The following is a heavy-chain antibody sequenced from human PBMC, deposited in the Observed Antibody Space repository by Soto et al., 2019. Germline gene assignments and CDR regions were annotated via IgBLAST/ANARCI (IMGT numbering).Heavy chain of an antibody. J-gene: IGHJ6*02. V-gene: IGHV1-69*01. CDR2: IIPIFGTA. CDR3: ARDGRLAAREPQQKMNQTGYYYGMDV. D-gene: IGHD6-6*01. Sequence: QVQLVQSGAEVKKPGSSVKVSCKASGGTFSSYAISWVRQAPGQGLEWMGGIIPIFGTANYAQKFQGRVTITADESTSTAYMELSSLRSEDTAVYYCARDGRLAAREPQQKMNQTGYYYGMDVWGQGTTVTVSS. CDR1: GGTFSSYA.